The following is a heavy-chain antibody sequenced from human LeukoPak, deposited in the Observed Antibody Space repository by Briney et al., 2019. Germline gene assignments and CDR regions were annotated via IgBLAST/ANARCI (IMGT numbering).Heavy chain of an antibody. CDR1: GYTFTSYG. V-gene: IGHV1-18*04. J-gene: IGHJ4*02. CDR3: ARDRRTSPFYYDILTGYDY. CDR2: ISAYNGNT. Sequence: ASVKVSCKASGYTFTSYGISWVRQAPGQGLEWMGCISAYNGNTNYAQTLQGRVTITTDTSTTTAYMELRSLGSDDTAVYYCARDRRTSPFYYDILTGYDYWGQGTLVTVSS. D-gene: IGHD3-9*01.